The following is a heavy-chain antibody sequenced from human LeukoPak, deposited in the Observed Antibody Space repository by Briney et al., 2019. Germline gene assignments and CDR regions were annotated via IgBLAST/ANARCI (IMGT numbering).Heavy chain of an antibody. D-gene: IGHD6-13*01. V-gene: IGHV5-51*01. J-gene: IGHJ4*02. CDR1: GYRFTSYW. CDR3: ARLLAAAGPLSPFDY. Sequence: GESLNISFKGSGYRFTSYWIGWVRQMPGKGLEWMGIIYPGGSDTRYSPSFQGQVTISADKSISTAYLQWSSLKASDTAMYYCARLLAAAGPLSPFDYWGQGTLVTVSS. CDR2: IYPGGSDT.